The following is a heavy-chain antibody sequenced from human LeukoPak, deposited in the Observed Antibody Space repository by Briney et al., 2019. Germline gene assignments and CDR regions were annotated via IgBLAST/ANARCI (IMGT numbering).Heavy chain of an antibody. CDR3: ARADDSSGYYSKGFDY. CDR2: ISAYNGST. D-gene: IGHD3-22*01. V-gene: IGHV1-18*01. CDR1: GYTFTTYG. Sequence: ASVKVSCKASGYTFTTYGISWVRQAPGQGPEWMGWISAYNGSTKYAEKFQGRVTMTTDTSTSTAYMELSSLRSEDTAVYYCARADDSSGYYSKGFDYWGQGTLVTVSS. J-gene: IGHJ4*02.